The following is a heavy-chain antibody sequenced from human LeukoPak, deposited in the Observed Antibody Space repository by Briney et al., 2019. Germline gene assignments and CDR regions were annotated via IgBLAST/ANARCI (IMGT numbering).Heavy chain of an antibody. Sequence: GGSLRLSCAASGFTVSSNYMSWVRQAPGKGLEWVSVIYSGGSTYYADSVKGRFTISRDNSKNTLYLQMNSLRAEDAAVYYCARAKVRHILTGYYYYYYMDVWGKGTTVTISS. CDR2: IYSGGST. D-gene: IGHD3-9*01. CDR3: ARAKVRHILTGYYYYYYMDV. CDR1: GFTVSSNY. V-gene: IGHV3-53*01. J-gene: IGHJ6*03.